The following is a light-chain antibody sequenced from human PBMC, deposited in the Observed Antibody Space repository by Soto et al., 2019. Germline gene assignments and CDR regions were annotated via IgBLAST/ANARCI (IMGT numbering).Light chain of an antibody. J-gene: IGKJ4*02. CDR3: QRYENGTLT. V-gene: IGKV3-15*01. Sequence: IVMTQSPATLSVSRGESATLSCRASQCLXGNFDWYKVKPGLSPSLIXFHTSTRATGGPARFSGSGSGTEFSLTISSLQSEDFAVYYFQRYENGTLTVGGGTKVDIK. CDR2: HTS. CDR1: QCLXGN.